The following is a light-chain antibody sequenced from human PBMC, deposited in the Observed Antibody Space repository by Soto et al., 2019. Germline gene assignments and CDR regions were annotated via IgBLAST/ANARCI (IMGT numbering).Light chain of an antibody. CDR2: GTS. J-gene: IGKJ2*01. CDR1: RSVNSRY. CDR3: HQHGYSPNP. Sequence: EIVLTQSPGTLSLSPGDRATLSCRASRSVNSRYLAWYQQKPGQAPRLLIYGTSTRATGIPDRFSGSGSGTDFTLTISRREREDFAVYHCHQHGYSPNPFGQGTNLEIK. V-gene: IGKV3-20*01.